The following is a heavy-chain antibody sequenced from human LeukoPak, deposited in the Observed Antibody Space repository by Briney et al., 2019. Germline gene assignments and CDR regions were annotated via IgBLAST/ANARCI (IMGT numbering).Heavy chain of an antibody. D-gene: IGHD2-15*01. CDR2: IYTSGST. J-gene: IGHJ6*02. V-gene: IGHV4-4*07. CDR3: ARGLLQSANYYYGMDV. CDR1: GGSISSYY. Sequence: SGPTLVNPSETLSLTCTVSGGSISSYYWSWIRQPAGKGLEWIGRIYTSGSTNYNPSLKSRVTMSVDTSKNQFSLKLSSVTAADTAVYYCARGLLQSANYYYGMDVWGQGTTVTVSS.